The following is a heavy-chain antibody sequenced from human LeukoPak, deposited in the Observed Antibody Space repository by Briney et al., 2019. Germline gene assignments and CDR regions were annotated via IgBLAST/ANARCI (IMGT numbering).Heavy chain of an antibody. J-gene: IGHJ6*02. V-gene: IGHV1-18*01. CDR1: GYTFTSYG. CDR3: ARDIVVVPAAHYYYYYYGMDV. Sequence: ASVKVSCKASGYTFTSYGISWVRQAPGQGLEWMGWISAYNGNTNYAQKLQGRATMTTDTSTSTAYMELRSLRSDDTAVYYCARDIVVVPAAHYYYYYYGMDVWGQGTTVTVSS. CDR2: ISAYNGNT. D-gene: IGHD2-2*01.